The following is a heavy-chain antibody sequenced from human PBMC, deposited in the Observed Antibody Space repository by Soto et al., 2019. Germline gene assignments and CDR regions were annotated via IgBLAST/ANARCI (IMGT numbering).Heavy chain of an antibody. Sequence: SETLSLTCAVYGGSFSCYYWIWIRQPPGKGLEWIGEINHSGSTNYNPSLKSRVTISVDTSKNQFSLKLSSVTAADTAVYYCARTPYSNYGIDYWGQGTLVTVSS. J-gene: IGHJ4*02. CDR3: ARTPYSNYGIDY. D-gene: IGHD4-4*01. CDR2: INHSGST. CDR1: GGSFSCYY. V-gene: IGHV4-34*01.